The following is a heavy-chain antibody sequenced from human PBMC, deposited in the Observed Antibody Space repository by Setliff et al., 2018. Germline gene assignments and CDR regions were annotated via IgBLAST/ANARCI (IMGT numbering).Heavy chain of an antibody. CDR3: ARQPSSGAYYNPRPYYFDY. J-gene: IGHJ4*02. CDR2: VHFGGDT. CDR1: GGGSINNYY. D-gene: IGHD3-10*01. Sequence: SSETLSLTCTVSGGGSINNYYWSWVRQSPGKGLEWIGFVHFGGDTNYNPSLKSRVIMSADTSNNQFSLNLRSVTAADTAVYFCARQPSSGAYYNPRPYYFDYWGQGTLVTVSS. V-gene: IGHV4-59*08.